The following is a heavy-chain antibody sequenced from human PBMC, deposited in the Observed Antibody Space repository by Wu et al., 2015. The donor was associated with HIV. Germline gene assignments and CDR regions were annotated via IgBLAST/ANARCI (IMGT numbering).Heavy chain of an antibody. CDR2: INSNGGGT. V-gene: IGHV1-2*02. CDR1: GYTFTGHY. CDR3: ARDADGIVGAKIGRYFDV. D-gene: IGHD1-26*01. Sequence: QVQLVQSGAEVKKPGASVKVSCKTSGYTFTGHYIHWVRQAPGQGLEWMGSINSNGGGTNYAQKFQGRVTLTTDTSTRTAYMELRSLRSDDTAVYYCARDADGIVGAKIGRYFDVWGRGSLVRVSS. J-gene: IGHJ2*01.